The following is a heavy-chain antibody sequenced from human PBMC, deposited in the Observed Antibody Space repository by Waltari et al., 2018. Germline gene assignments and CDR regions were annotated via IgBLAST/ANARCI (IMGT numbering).Heavy chain of an antibody. D-gene: IGHD2-15*01. CDR3: ARDRWYFDS. CDR1: GFIFRDHA. Sequence: EVQLVESGGGLVQPGRSLTLSCTASGFIFRDHAVSWARQAPGKGLEWVGFIKSKAYGATTENAASVKGRFIISRDDSKSIAYLQMDSLKTEDTAVYYCARDRWYFDSWGQGTLVTVSS. V-gene: IGHV3-49*04. J-gene: IGHJ4*02. CDR2: IKSKAYGATT.